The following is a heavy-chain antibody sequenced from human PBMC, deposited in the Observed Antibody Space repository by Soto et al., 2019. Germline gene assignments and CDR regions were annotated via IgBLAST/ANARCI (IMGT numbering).Heavy chain of an antibody. Sequence: GGSLRLSCAASGFTFSDHYMDWVRQAPGKGLEWVGRTRNKANSYTTEYAASVKGRFTISRDDSKNSLYLQMNSLKTEDTAVYYCAGCSSTSCYAWWGQGTLVTVSS. CDR2: TRNKANSYTT. D-gene: IGHD2-2*01. CDR1: GFTFSDHY. J-gene: IGHJ4*02. CDR3: AGCSSTSCYAW. V-gene: IGHV3-72*01.